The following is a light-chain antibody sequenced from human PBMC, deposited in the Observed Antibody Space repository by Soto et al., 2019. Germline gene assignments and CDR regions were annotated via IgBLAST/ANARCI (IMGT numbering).Light chain of an antibody. CDR3: QQSFVSPYT. Sequence: DIQMTQSPSSLSAYVTDRVTITCRASQTVNSYLNWYQQKPGKAPKLLISAASTLQVGVPSRFSASGSGTEFTLTISSLRLEDFATYYCQQSFVSPYTFGQGTKLEI. J-gene: IGKJ2*01. CDR1: QTVNSY. CDR2: AAS. V-gene: IGKV1-39*01.